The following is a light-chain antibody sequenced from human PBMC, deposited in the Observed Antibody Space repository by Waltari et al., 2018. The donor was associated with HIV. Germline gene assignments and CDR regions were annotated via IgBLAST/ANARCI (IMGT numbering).Light chain of an antibody. CDR3: SSYSTRNFLM. CDR1: PSDIDPLNY. V-gene: IGLV2-14*01. Sequence: QSALTQPASVSGSPGQSITISCSGPPSDIDPLNYVSWYQQHPGHVPKLFFLEVYYRPAGLSDRSSASKSGNTASLTSSDLQPEEEADYFCSSYSTRNFLMFGGGTKLTVL. CDR2: EVY. J-gene: IGLJ3*02.